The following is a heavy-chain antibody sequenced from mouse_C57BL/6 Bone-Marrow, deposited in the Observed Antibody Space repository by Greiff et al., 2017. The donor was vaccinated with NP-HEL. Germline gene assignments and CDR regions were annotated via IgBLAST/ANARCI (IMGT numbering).Heavy chain of an antibody. V-gene: IGHV1-62-2*01. CDR2: FYPGSGSI. CDR3: ARHDYDGYYGY. D-gene: IGHD2-3*01. CDR1: GYTFTGYW. Sequence: QLKQSGAELMKPGASVKLSCKATGYTFTGYWIEWVKQRSGQGLEWIGWFYPGSGSIKYNEKFKDKATLTADKSSSTVYMELSRLTSEDSAVYFCARHDYDGYYGYWGQGTTLTVSS. J-gene: IGHJ2*01.